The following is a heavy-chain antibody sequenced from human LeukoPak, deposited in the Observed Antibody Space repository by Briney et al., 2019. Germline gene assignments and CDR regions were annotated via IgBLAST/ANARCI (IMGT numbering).Heavy chain of an antibody. CDR1: GGSISGYY. D-gene: IGHD4-23*01. V-gene: IGHV4-59*08. J-gene: IGHJ4*02. CDR3: ARHNGAYGGVPDY. Sequence: SETLSLTRTVSGGSISGYYWSWIRQPPGKGLECIGYIYYSGSTNYNPSLKSRVTMSVDTSKNQIYLKLTSVTAADTAMYYCARHNGAYGGVPDYWGQGTLVTVSS. CDR2: IYYSGST.